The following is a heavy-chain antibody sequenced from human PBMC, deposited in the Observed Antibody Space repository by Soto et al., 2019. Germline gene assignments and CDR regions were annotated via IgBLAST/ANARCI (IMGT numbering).Heavy chain of an antibody. V-gene: IGHV4-4*02. Sequence: SETLSLTCAVSGGSISSDSWWSWVRQPPGKGLEWIGEIYHSGATHFNPSLKSRVTMSEDRSKNQISLNLRSVTASDTAVYYCAYNPCGGGTCHSAFDVWGQGTTVT. CDR2: IYHSGAT. D-gene: IGHD2-15*01. CDR1: GGSISSDSW. J-gene: IGHJ3*01. CDR3: AYNPCGGGTCHSAFDV.